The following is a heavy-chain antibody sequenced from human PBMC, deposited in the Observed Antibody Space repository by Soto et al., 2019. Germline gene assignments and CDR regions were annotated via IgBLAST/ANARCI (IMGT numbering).Heavy chain of an antibody. V-gene: IGHV3-21*01. CDR1: GFTFNDYS. J-gene: IGHJ6*02. CDR2: ISSSGTYI. Sequence: GGSLRLSCEASGFTFNDYSMYCVRQAPEKGLEWGSSISSSGTYIYYVDSVKGRFAISRDNANNVMYLQMDTLRAEDTAVYYCVRAGHVFDVHYYGMDLWGQGTTVTVSS. D-gene: IGHD3-10*01. CDR3: VRAGHVFDVHYYGMDL.